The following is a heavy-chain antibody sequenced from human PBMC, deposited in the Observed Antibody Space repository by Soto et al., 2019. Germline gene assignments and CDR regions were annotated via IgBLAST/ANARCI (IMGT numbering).Heavy chain of an antibody. Sequence: EVQLVESGGGLVKPGGSLRLSCVTSGFTFSRNTMNWVRQAPGKGLEWVASITSSGSYVYYADSVKGRFSASRDNAKNSLSLKMDSLRPDDTAIYFCVKDEGIEAMDVWGQGTTVTVSS. CDR2: ITSSGSYV. J-gene: IGHJ6*02. D-gene: IGHD3-3*02. CDR1: GFTFSRNT. CDR3: VKDEGIEAMDV. V-gene: IGHV3-21*01.